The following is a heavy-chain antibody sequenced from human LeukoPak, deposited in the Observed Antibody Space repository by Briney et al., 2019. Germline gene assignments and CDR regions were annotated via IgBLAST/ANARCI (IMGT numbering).Heavy chain of an antibody. CDR2: ISSSSSYI. D-gene: IGHD6-13*01. J-gene: IGHJ3*02. V-gene: IGHV3-21*01. CDR3: ARAHYSSSWYANAFDI. CDR1: GFTFSSYS. Sequence: GGSLRLSCAASGFTFSSYSMNWVRQAPGKGLEWVSSISSSSSYIYYADSVKGRFTISRDNAKNSLYLQMNSLRAEDTAVYYCARAHYSSSWYANAFDIWGQGTMVTVSS.